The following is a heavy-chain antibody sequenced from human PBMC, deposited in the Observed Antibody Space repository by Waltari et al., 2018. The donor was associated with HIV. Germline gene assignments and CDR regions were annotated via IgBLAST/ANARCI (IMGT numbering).Heavy chain of an antibody. Sequence: QVQLVESGGGVVQPGRSLRLSCAASGFTFTDYGMQWIRPAPGKGLEGVAVISYDGSTKYYADSVKGRFAVSRDTSSNTLYLQMNSLRAEDTAVYYCVKEIAALGAAGRAHYDYWGQGTLVTVSS. J-gene: IGHJ4*02. CDR2: ISYDGSTK. CDR1: GFTFTDYG. D-gene: IGHD6-13*01. V-gene: IGHV3-30*18. CDR3: VKEIAALGAAGRAHYDY.